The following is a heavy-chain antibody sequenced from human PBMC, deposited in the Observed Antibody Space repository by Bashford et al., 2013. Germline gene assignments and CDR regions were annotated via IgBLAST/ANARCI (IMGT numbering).Heavy chain of an antibody. CDR3: AKSPVPDYSYGSEFDY. CDR1: GYTFTSYY. D-gene: IGHD5-18*01. CDR2: MNPNSGNT. J-gene: IGHJ4*02. V-gene: IGHV1-8*02. Sequence: ASVKVSCKASGYTFTSYYIHWVRQAPGQGLEWMGWMNPNSGNTGYAQKFQGRVTLTRNTSITTAYMELSSLRSDDTAVYYCAKSPVPDYSYGSEFDYWGQGVLVTVSS.